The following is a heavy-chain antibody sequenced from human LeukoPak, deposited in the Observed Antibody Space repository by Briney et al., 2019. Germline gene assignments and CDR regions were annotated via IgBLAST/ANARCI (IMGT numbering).Heavy chain of an antibody. CDR3: ARDGPHTKQLASFFDY. D-gene: IGHD6-6*01. Sequence: ASVKVSCKASGYTFTSYAMNWVRQAPGQGLEWMGWINTNTGNPTYAQGFTGRFVFSLDTSVSTAYLQISSLKAEDTAVYYCARDGPHTKQLASFFDYWGQGTLVTVSS. V-gene: IGHV7-4-1*02. J-gene: IGHJ4*02. CDR2: INTNTGNP. CDR1: GYTFTSYA.